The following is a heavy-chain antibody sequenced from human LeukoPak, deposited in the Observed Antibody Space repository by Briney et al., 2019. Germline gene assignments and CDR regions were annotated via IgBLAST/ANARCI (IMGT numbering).Heavy chain of an antibody. V-gene: IGHV3-21*01. D-gene: IGHD2/OR15-2a*01. CDR1: GLTFSSYS. CDR2: ISSSSSYI. CDR3: ARPSMEGYYFDY. J-gene: IGHJ4*02. Sequence: PGRSLRLSCAASGLTFSSYSMNWVRQAPGKGLEWVSSISSSSSYIYYADSVKGRFTISRDNAKNSLYLQMNSLRAEDTAVYYCARPSMEGYYFDYWGQGTLVTVSS.